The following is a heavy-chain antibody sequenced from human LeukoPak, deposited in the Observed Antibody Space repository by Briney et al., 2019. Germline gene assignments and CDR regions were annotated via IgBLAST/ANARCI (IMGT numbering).Heavy chain of an antibody. J-gene: IGHJ4*02. CDR1: GYLIRSGYF. CDR3: ARLSSWFVAF. D-gene: IGHD6-13*01. CDR2: VYHNGSA. Sequence: SETLSLMCSVSGYLIRSGYFWGWIRQPPGKGLEWIASVYHNGSAYYNPSLKSRASISVDTSSNQFSLTLTSVSVADTAVYHCARLSSWFVAFWGQRSQVTVSS. V-gene: IGHV4-38-2*02.